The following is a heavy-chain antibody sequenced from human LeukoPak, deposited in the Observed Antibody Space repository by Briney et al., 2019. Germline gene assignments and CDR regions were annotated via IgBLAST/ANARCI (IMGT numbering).Heavy chain of an antibody. Sequence: GGSLRLSCAASGFTFADYGMSWVRQASGKGLEWVSDISWSGGSTGYADSVKGRFNISRDNAKNSLYLQMNSLRAEDTAFYYCARGGGGSGYYYSDYWGQGTLVTVSS. CDR2: ISWSGGST. J-gene: IGHJ4*02. V-gene: IGHV3-20*04. CDR1: GFTFADYG. D-gene: IGHD3-22*01. CDR3: ARGGGGSGYYYSDY.